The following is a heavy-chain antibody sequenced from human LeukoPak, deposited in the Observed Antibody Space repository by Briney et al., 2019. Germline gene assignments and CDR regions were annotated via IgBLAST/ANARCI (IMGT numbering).Heavy chain of an antibody. CDR2: INHSGST. V-gene: IGHV4-34*01. CDR1: GGSFSGYY. D-gene: IGHD3-22*01. CDR3: ARGWSSGYYSSFDY. J-gene: IGHJ4*02. Sequence: PSETLSLTCAVYGGSFSGYYWSWIRQPPGKGLEWIGEINHSGSTNYNPSLKSRVTISVDTSKNQFSLKLSSVTAADTAVYYRARGWSSGYYSSFDYWGQGTLVTVSS.